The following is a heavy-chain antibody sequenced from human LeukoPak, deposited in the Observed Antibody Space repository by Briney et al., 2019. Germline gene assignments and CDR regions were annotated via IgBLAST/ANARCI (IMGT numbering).Heavy chain of an antibody. J-gene: IGHJ4*02. Sequence: GGSLRLSCGAPGFIFSSYGMSGVRQAPGRGVAWVSAISGSDGGTNYADSVKGRFTVSRDNSKNTLYLQMNSLRAEDMAVYYCAKSRLTVVKGFFDYWGQGTLVTVSP. CDR1: GFIFSSYG. D-gene: IGHD4-23*01. CDR2: ISGSDGGT. CDR3: AKSRLTVVKGFFDY. V-gene: IGHV3-23*01.